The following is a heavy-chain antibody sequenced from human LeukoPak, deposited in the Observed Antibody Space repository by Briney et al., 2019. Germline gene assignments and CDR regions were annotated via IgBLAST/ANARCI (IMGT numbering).Heavy chain of an antibody. V-gene: IGHV4-4*07. D-gene: IGHD2-2*01. CDR2: IYTSGST. J-gene: IGHJ4*02. CDR1: GGSISSYY. CDR3: ARARDCSSTSCSPGYYFDY. Sequence: PSETLSLTCTVSGGSISSYYWSWIRQPAGKGLERIGRIYTSGSTNYNPSLKSRVTMSIDTSRNQFSLKLSSVTAADTAVYYCARARDCSSTSCSPGYYFDYWGQGTLVTVSS.